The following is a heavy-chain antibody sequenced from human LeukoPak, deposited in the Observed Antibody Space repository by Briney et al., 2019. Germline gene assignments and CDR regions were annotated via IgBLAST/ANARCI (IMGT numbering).Heavy chain of an antibody. Sequence: KPSETLSLTCTVSGGSISSSSYYWGWIRQPPGKGLEWIGSINYSGNTYYNPSLKSRVTISVDTSKNQFSLKLSSVTAADTAVYYCARGMRFGEFFFDYWGQGTLVTVSS. J-gene: IGHJ4*02. CDR3: ARGMRFGEFFFDY. CDR2: INYSGNT. D-gene: IGHD3-10*01. CDR1: GGSISSSSYY. V-gene: IGHV4-39*07.